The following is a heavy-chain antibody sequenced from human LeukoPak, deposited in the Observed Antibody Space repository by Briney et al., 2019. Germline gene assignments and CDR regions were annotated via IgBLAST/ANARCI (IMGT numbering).Heavy chain of an antibody. CDR2: INANSGDT. Sequence: EASVKVSCKTSGYTFSDYYIHWIRQAPGQGLEWVGWINANSGDTDYAQKFQGRVTMTRDTSTSTVYMELSSLRSEDTAVYYCARRGGRLWFGESPPDYWGQGTLVTVSS. V-gene: IGHV1-2*02. D-gene: IGHD3-10*01. J-gene: IGHJ4*02. CDR3: ARRGGRLWFGESPPDY. CDR1: GYTFSDYY.